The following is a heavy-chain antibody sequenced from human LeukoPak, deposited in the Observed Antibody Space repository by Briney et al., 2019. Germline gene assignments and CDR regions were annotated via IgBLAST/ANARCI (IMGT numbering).Heavy chain of an antibody. Sequence: SETLSLTCTVSGGSISSGDYYWSWIRQPPGKGLEWIGYIYYSGSTYYNPSLKSRVTISVDTSKNQFSLKLSSVTAADTVVYYCAREAYDFWSGYVYADYWGQGTLVTVSS. CDR3: AREAYDFWSGYVYADY. CDR1: GGSISSGDYY. V-gene: IGHV4-30-4*08. D-gene: IGHD3-3*01. CDR2: IYYSGST. J-gene: IGHJ4*02.